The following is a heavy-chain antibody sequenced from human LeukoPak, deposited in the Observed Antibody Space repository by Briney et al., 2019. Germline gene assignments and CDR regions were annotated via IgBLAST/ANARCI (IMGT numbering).Heavy chain of an antibody. J-gene: IGHJ4*02. CDR2: IYYSGST. D-gene: IGHD3-22*01. CDR3: ARVETDSSGYYNSFFDY. V-gene: IGHV4-59*06. CDR1: GGSISSYY. Sequence: SETLSLTCTVSGGSISSYYWSWIRQPPGKGLEWIGYIYYSGSTYYNPSLKSRVTISVDTSKNQFSLKLSSVTAADTAVYYCARVETDSSGYYNSFFDYWGQGTLVTVSS.